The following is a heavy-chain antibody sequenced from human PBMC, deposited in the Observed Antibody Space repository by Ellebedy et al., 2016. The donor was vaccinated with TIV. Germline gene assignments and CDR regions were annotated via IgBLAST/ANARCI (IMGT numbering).Heavy chain of an antibody. CDR1: GYTFINYG. CDR2: NNPYNGNT. J-gene: IGHJ4*02. Sequence: AASVKVSCKASGYTFINYGIGWVRQAPGQGLEWMGWNNPYNGNTNYPQKVQGRVTMTTDTSTRTAYMNLRSLRYDDTAVYYCARDERSGYSVGLQFWGQGTLVTVS. CDR3: ARDERSGYSVGLQF. V-gene: IGHV1-18*04. D-gene: IGHD3-3*01.